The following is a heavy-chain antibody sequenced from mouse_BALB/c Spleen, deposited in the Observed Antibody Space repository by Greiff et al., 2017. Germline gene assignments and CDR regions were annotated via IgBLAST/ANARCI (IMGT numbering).Heavy chain of an antibody. Sequence: VQLQQSGPELVKPGASVKISCKASGYTFTDYNMHWVKQSHGKSLEWIGYIYPYNGGTGYNQKFKSKATLTVDNSSSTAYMELRSLTSEDSAVYYCARWGYYGYYYNSDTRGEGTTLTVSP. CDR3: ARWGYYGYYYNSDT. V-gene: IGHV1S29*02. CDR1: GYTFTDYN. J-gene: IGHJ2*01. CDR2: IYPYNGGT. D-gene: IGHD1-2*01.